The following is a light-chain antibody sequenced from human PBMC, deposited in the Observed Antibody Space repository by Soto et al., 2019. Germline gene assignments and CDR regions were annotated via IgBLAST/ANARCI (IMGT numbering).Light chain of an antibody. J-gene: IGLJ2*01. V-gene: IGLV2-14*01. CDR1: SSDIGSYNY. CDR2: DVT. CDR3: SSYTSTSTLV. Sequence: QSALTQPASVSGSPGQSITISCTGASSDIGSYNYVSWYQQHPGKAPKLLIYDVTKWPSGISNRFSGSKSGNTASLTISGLQAEDEAEYYCSSYTSTSTLVFGGGTKVTVL.